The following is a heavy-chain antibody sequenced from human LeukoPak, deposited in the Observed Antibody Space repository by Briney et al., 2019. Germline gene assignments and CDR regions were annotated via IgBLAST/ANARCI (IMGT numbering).Heavy chain of an antibody. J-gene: IGHJ4*02. V-gene: IGHV4-39*07. CDR3: ARELPSSSGTYHFDY. CDR2: IYYSGST. Sequence: SETLSLTCTVSGGSISSSSYYWGWIRQPPGKGLEWIGSIYYSGSTYYNPSLKSRVTISVDTSKNQFSLKLSSVTAADTAVYYCARELPSSSGTYHFDYWGQGTLVTVSS. D-gene: IGHD6-6*01. CDR1: GGSISSSSYY.